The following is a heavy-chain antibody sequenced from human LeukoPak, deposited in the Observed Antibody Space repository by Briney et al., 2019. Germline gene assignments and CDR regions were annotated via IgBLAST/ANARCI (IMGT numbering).Heavy chain of an antibody. Sequence: SETLSLTCTVSGGSVSTSDYYWGWIRQSPVKGLEWIGDVFYTGKTNYNPSLRGRATISIDASKNQFSLKLTYVTAADSAVYYCARVFDSWGQGTLVTVSS. V-gene: IGHV4-39*07. CDR2: VFYTGKT. CDR1: GGSVSTSDYY. J-gene: IGHJ4*02. CDR3: ARVFDS.